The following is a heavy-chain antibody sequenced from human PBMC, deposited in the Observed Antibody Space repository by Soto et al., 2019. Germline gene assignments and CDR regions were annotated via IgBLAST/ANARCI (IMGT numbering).Heavy chain of an antibody. CDR3: AKEPTYDYDSSGYFDY. D-gene: IGHD3-22*01. J-gene: IGHJ4*02. CDR2: ISGSGGST. Sequence: PGGSLRLSCAASGFTFSSYAMNWVCQAPGKGLEWVSGISGSGGSTYYADSVKGRFTISRDNSKNTLYLQMNSLRAEDTAVYYCAKEPTYDYDSSGYFDYWGQGSLVTVSS. CDR1: GFTFSSYA. V-gene: IGHV3-23*01.